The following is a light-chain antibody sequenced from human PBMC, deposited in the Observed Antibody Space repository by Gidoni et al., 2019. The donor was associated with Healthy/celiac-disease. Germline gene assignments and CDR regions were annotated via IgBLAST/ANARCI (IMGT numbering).Light chain of an antibody. J-gene: IGLJ1*01. CDR3: CSYAGSSRV. CDR2: DVN. V-gene: IGLV2-11*01. Sequence: QSALTQPRSVSGSPGQSVTISCTGTSSDVGGYNYVSWYQPHPGKAPKLMIYDVNKRPSGVPDRFSGSKSGNTASLTISGLQAEDEAEYYCCSYAGSSRVFGTGTKVTVL. CDR1: SSDVGGYNY.